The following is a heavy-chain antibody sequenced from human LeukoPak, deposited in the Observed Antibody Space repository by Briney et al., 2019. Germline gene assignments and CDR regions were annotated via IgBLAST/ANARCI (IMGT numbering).Heavy chain of an antibody. CDR1: GFTFSSYA. CDR2: ISYDGSNK. D-gene: IGHD3-22*01. V-gene: IGHV3-30*14. CDR3: AKEYYYDRSGDAFDI. J-gene: IGHJ3*02. Sequence: GRSLRLSCAASGFTFSSYAMHWVRQAPGKGLEWVAVISYDGSNKYYADSVKGRFTISRDNSKNTLYLQMNSLRAEDTGVYYCAKEYYYDRSGDAFDIWGQGTMVTVSS.